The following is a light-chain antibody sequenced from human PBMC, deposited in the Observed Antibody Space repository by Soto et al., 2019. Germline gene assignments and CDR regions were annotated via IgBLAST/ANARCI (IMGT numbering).Light chain of an antibody. V-gene: IGKV3-20*01. J-gene: IGKJ1*01. CDR2: GAS. CDR1: QSVSSNY. Sequence: MLTQSPGTLSLSPGERATLSCRASQSVSSNYLAWYQQKSGQAPRLLIYGASNRATGIPDRFSGSGSGTDFTLTIRRLEPEDFAVYYCQQYDTSPRTFGQGTKVEFK. CDR3: QQYDTSPRT.